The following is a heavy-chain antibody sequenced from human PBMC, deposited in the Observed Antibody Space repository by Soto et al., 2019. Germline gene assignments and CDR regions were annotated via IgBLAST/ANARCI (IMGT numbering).Heavy chain of an antibody. J-gene: IGHJ4*02. CDR2: IYHSGST. Sequence: SETLSLTCTVSGYSISSGYYWGWIRQPPGKGLEWIGSIYHSGSTYYNPSLKSRVTISVDTSKNQFSLKLSSVTAADTAVYYCARSVSNPLYFDYWGQGTLVTVSS. CDR3: ARSVSNPLYFDY. CDR1: GYSISSGYY. V-gene: IGHV4-38-2*02.